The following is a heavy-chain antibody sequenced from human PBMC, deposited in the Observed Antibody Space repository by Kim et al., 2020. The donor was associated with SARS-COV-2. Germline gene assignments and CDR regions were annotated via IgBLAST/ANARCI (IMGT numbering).Heavy chain of an antibody. V-gene: IGHV4-4*08. D-gene: IGHD3-16*01. CDR1: GGSMIKYY. J-gene: IGHJ6*03. Sequence: SETLSLTCTVSGGSMIKYYWNWVRRPPGKGLEWIGFIFSSGVTKFNPSLESRVAMSVDTSKNQFSLSLTSATAGDTAAYYCARDPGEITFSGFVRSYYN. CDR2: IFSSGVT. CDR3: ARDPGEITFSGFVRSYYN.